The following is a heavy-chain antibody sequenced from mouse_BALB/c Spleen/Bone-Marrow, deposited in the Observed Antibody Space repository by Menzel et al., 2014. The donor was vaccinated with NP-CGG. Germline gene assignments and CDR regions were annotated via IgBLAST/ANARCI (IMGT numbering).Heavy chain of an antibody. J-gene: IGHJ1*01. CDR1: GDSITSGY. D-gene: IGHD2-1*01. Sequence: EVQGAESGSRLVKPSQTLSLTCSVTGDSITSGYWNWIRKFPGNKLEYMGHISYSGSTYYNPSLKSRISITRDTSTNQYYLQLNSVTTEDTATYYCARRDYGKHFDVWGAGTTVTVSS. V-gene: IGHV3-8*02. CDR2: ISYSGST. CDR3: ARRDYGKHFDV.